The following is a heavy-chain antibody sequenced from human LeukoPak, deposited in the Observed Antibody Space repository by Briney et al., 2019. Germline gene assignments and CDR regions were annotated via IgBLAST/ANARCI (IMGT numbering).Heavy chain of an antibody. Sequence: ASETLSLTCTVSGGSISNTFYYWRWIRQPPGKGLEWIGSINYSGSTYYNPSLKSRVTISVDTSKNQFSLKLSSVTTADTAVYYCARGPRYYDSSGYYYRVTKTGWWFDPWGQGTLVTVSS. D-gene: IGHD3-22*01. J-gene: IGHJ5*02. V-gene: IGHV4-39*01. CDR3: ARGPRYYDSSGYYYRVTKTGWWFDP. CDR2: INYSGST. CDR1: GGSISNTFYY.